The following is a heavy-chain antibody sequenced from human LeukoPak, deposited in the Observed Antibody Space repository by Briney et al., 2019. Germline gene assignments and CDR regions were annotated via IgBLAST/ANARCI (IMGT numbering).Heavy chain of an antibody. CDR2: INHSGST. D-gene: IGHD3-22*01. Sequence: GSLRLSCAASGFTFSSYGMHWTRQPPGKGLEWIGEINHSGSTNYNPSLKSRVTISVDTSKNQFSLKLSSVTAADTAVYYCARVGDYYDSSGYLIFDYWGQGTLVTVSS. V-gene: IGHV4-34*01. CDR1: GFTFSSYG. CDR3: ARVGDYYDSSGYLIFDY. J-gene: IGHJ4*02.